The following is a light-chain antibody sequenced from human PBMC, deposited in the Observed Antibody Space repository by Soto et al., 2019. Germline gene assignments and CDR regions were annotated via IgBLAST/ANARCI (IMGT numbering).Light chain of an antibody. V-gene: IGLV2-14*03. CDR2: DVN. CDR3: SSFTSTNTPVM. Sequence: QSVLTQPASVSGSPGQSITISCIGTSRDIGAYDYVSWYQQHPGKAPKLIISDVNNRPSGVSHRFAGSKSDNTASQTISGLQAEDEADYYCSSFTSTNTPVMFGGGTKLTVL. CDR1: SRDIGAYDY. J-gene: IGLJ3*02.